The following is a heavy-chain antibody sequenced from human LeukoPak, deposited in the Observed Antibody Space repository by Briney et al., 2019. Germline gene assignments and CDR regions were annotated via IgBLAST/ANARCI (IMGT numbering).Heavy chain of an antibody. Sequence: GGSLRLSCAASGFTFTTYAMHWVRQAPGEGLEWVAGISFDGSNKYYPDSMKGRFTISRDNSKNTLYLQMNSLRTEDTAVYYCARDRFLEWGNWFAPWGQGTLVTVSS. CDR2: ISFDGSNK. CDR1: GFTFTTYA. J-gene: IGHJ5*02. D-gene: IGHD3-3*01. CDR3: ARDRFLEWGNWFAP. V-gene: IGHV3-30-3*01.